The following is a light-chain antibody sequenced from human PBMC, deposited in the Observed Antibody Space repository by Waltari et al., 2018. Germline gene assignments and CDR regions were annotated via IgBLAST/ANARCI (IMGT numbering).Light chain of an antibody. CDR2: GNN. CDR3: QSFDNLLSGGVV. CDR1: TSNIGAGHD. J-gene: IGLJ2*01. Sequence: QSVLTQPPSVSGTPGQRVTISCSGSTSNIGAGHDVHWYQHLPGTAPKLLIYGNNKRPAGVPDRFSGSKSGPSASLAITGLQADDEADYFCQSFDNLLSGGVVFGGVTKLAVL. V-gene: IGLV1-40*01.